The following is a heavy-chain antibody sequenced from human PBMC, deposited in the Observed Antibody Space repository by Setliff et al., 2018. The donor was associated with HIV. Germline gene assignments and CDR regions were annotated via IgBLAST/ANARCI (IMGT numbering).Heavy chain of an antibody. CDR1: GGSFSGHY. V-gene: IGHV4-34*01. J-gene: IGHJ4*02. CDR3: AGSSSYSFDF. D-gene: IGHD6-13*01. Sequence: PSETLSLTCAVYGGSFSGHYWTWIRQPPGKGLEWIGEIDHSGSSNYNPSLKSRVTISVDAAKNQFSLRLNSVSAADTAVYYCAGSSSYSFDFWGQGTLVTVSS. CDR2: IDHSGSS.